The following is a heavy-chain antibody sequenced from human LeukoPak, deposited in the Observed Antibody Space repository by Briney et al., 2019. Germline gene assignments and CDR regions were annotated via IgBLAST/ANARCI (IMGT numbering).Heavy chain of an antibody. D-gene: IGHD3-22*01. CDR3: ASTHYDSGGGDY. J-gene: IGHJ4*02. Sequence: SETLSDTSTVSGGSISSYYWSWIRQLAGKGLEWIGRIYISGSTNYNPSLKSRVTMSIDTSKNQFSLKLTSVTAADTAVYYCASTHYDSGGGDYWGQGTLVTVSS. CDR2: IYISGST. CDR1: GGSISSYY. V-gene: IGHV4-4*07.